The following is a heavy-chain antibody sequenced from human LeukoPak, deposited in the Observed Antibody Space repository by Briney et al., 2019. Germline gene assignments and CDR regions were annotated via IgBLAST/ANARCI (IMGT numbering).Heavy chain of an antibody. CDR1: GYTFTSYD. D-gene: IGHD6-13*01. J-gene: IGHJ4*02. V-gene: IGHV1-18*01. CDR2: ISAYNGKT. Sequence: ASVKVSCKASGYTFTSYDINWVRQATGQGLEWVGWISAYNGKTNHAQNFQGRVTMTTDTSTSTAYMELRSLRSDDTAVYYCARDGKQQLGFDYWGQGTLVTVSS. CDR3: ARDGKQQLGFDY.